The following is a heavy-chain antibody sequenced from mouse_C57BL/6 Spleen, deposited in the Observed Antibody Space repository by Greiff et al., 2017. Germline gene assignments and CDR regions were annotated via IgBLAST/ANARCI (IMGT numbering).Heavy chain of an antibody. V-gene: IGHV1-64*01. CDR2: IHPNSGST. CDR3: ARLDYYVSSYWYFDV. J-gene: IGHJ1*03. CDR1: GYTFTSYW. Sequence: QVQLQQPGAELVKPGASVKLSCKASGYTFTSYWMHWVKQRPGQGLEWIGMIHPNSGSTNYNEKFKSKATLTVDKSSSTAYMQLSSLTSEDSAVYYCARLDYYVSSYWYFDVWGTGTTVTVSS. D-gene: IGHD1-1*01.